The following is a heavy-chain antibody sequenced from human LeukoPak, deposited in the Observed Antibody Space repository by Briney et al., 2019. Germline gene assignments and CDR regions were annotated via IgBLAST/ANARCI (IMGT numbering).Heavy chain of an antibody. D-gene: IGHD3-22*01. CDR2: IKSKTDGGTT. Sequence: PGGSLRLSCAASGFTFSNAWMSWVRQAPGEGLEWVGRIKSKTDGGTTDYAAPVKGRFTISRDDSKNTLYLQMNSLKTEDTAVYYCTTDPYDYYDSSGPGGLYYYYGMDVWGQGTTVTVSS. J-gene: IGHJ6*02. CDR3: TTDPYDYYDSSGPGGLYYYYGMDV. V-gene: IGHV3-15*01. CDR1: GFTFSNAW.